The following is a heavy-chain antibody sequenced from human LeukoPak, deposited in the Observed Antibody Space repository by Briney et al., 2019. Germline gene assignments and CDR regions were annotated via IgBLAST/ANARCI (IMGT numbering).Heavy chain of an antibody. CDR2: ISYDGSNK. CDR3: AKDPSKQQLVRGWFDP. J-gene: IGHJ5*02. D-gene: IGHD6-13*01. V-gene: IGHV3-30*18. CDR1: GFTFSSYG. Sequence: GGSLRLSRAASGFTFSSYGTHWVRQAPGKGLEWVAVISYDGSNKYYADSVKGRFTISRDNSKNTLYLQMNSLRAEDTAVYYCAKDPSKQQLVRGWFDPWGQGTLVTVSS.